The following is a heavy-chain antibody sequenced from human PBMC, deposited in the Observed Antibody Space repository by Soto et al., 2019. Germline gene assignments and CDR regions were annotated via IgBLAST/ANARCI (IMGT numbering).Heavy chain of an antibody. CDR1: GGSISSSSYY. J-gene: IGHJ4*02. D-gene: IGHD3-22*01. CDR2: IYYSGST. CDR3: ARHRRTMIVVVSFDY. V-gene: IGHV4-39*01. Sequence: PSETLSLTCTVSGGSISSSSYYWGWIRQHPGKGLEWIGSIYYSGSTYYNPSLKSRVTISVDTSKNQFSLKLSSVTAADTAVYYCARHRRTMIVVVSFDYWGQGTLVTVSS.